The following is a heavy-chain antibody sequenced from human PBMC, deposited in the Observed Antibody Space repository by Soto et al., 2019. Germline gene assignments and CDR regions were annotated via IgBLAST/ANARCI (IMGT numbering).Heavy chain of an antibody. V-gene: IGHV6-1*01. J-gene: IGHJ6*02. CDR2: TYYRSKWYN. Sequence: KQSQTLSLTCAISGDSVSSNSAAWNWIRQSPSRGLEWLGRTYYRSKWYNDYAVSVKSRITINPDTSKNQFSLQLNSVTPEDTAVYYCARDPYDSSGLWPYYYYGMDVWGQGTTVTV. CDR3: ARDPYDSSGLWPYYYYGMDV. CDR1: GDSVSSNSAA. D-gene: IGHD3-22*01.